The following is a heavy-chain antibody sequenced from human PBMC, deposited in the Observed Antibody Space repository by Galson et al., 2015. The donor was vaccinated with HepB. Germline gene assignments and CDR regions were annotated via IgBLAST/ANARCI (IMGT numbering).Heavy chain of an antibody. CDR2: INIDVSST. J-gene: IGHJ6*02. CDR3: ARGGSTVNPTGYYYYYHGMDV. V-gene: IGHV3-74*01. Sequence: SLRLSCAASGFIFSSYWMHWVRQAPGKGLVWVSRINIDVSSTTYADSVKGRFTISRDNAKNTLYLQMNSLRAEDTAVYYCARGGSTVNPTGYYYYYHGMDVWGQGTTVTVSS. D-gene: IGHD4-11*01. CDR1: GFIFSSYW.